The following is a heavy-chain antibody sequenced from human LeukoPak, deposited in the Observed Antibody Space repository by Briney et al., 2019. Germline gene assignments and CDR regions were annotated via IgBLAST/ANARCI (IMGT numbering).Heavy chain of an antibody. J-gene: IGHJ3*02. CDR1: GYTFTSYG. V-gene: IGHV1-18*01. CDR3: ARSATMIVVAIGAFDI. CDR2: ISAYNGNT. Sequence: GASVKVSCKASGYTFTSYGISRVRQAPGQGLEWMGWISAYNGNTNYAQKLQGRVTMTTDTSTSTAYMELRSLRSDDTAVYYCARSATMIVVAIGAFDIWGQGTMVTVSS. D-gene: IGHD3-22*01.